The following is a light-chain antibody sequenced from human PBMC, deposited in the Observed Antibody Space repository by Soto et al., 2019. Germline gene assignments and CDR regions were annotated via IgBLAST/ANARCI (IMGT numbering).Light chain of an antibody. V-gene: IGKV1-5*01. Sequence: DNQMTQSPPALSASVGGRVTITFRASQSISDWLAWFQLKPGKAPKLLIYDASSLESGVPSRFSGSGSGTEFTLTISSLQPDDFPTYYCQQYNHYSPFAQGTKVDIK. CDR2: DAS. CDR1: QSISDW. CDR3: QQYNHYSP. J-gene: IGKJ1*01.